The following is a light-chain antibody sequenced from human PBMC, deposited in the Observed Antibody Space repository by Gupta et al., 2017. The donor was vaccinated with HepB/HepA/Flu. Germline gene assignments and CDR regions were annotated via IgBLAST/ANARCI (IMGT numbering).Light chain of an antibody. CDR1: QSLLRNGNKF. J-gene: IGKJ5*01. CDR2: VGS. Sequence: DIMMTHSPLSLPVISGESASISCRSSQSLLRNGNKFVDWYVQKPGQSPQLLIYVGSNRAAGVPDRFSGSDSGTDFTLNINRVEAGDVGIYSCMQGLQSPRTFGQGTRMEI. V-gene: IGKV2-28*01. CDR3: MQGLQSPRT.